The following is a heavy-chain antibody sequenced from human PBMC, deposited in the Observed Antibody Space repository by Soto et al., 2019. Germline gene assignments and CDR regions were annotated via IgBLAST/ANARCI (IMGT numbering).Heavy chain of an antibody. V-gene: IGHV3-53*01. CDR3: VRPLPSGRNYGMDV. J-gene: IGHJ6*02. Sequence: EVRLEESGGGLIQPGGSLRLSCTAYGLGVRNNYMSWVRQAPGMGLEWVSVIYNDGTTYYADSVKGRFTLSRDTSKNTLSLQMGSVRAEDTAVYYCVRPLPSGRNYGMDVWGQGTTVTVSS. CDR1: GLGVRNNY. CDR2: IYNDGTT. D-gene: IGHD3-10*01.